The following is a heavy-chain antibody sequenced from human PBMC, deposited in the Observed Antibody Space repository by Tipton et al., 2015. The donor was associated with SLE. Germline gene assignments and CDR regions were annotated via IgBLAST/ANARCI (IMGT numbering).Heavy chain of an antibody. D-gene: IGHD4-11*01. Sequence: TLSLTCIVSGGSINNYYWSWIRQPPGKGLEWIGYIYYSGSTNYNPSLKSRVTISVVTSKNQFSLKLNSVTAADTAVYYCARGTVSTRFDPWGQGILVTVSS. CDR1: GGSINNYY. CDR2: IYYSGST. J-gene: IGHJ5*02. V-gene: IGHV4-59*08. CDR3: ARGTVSTRFDP.